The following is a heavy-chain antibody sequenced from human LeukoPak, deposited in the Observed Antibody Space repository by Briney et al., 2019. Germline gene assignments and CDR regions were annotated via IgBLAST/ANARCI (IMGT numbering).Heavy chain of an antibody. CDR2: IHPHGIF. J-gene: IGHJ5*02. CDR3: ARGRDRSKAGDL. CDR1: GGSCDDYY. V-gene: IGHV4-34*01. Sequence: SETLSPTCAVYGGSCDDYYCSWIRQPPGKGLEWIGEIHPHGIFYYNSSLVSRVTISIDTSKTQFSLRLTSVTAADTAFYYCARGRDRSKAGDLWGQGSLVTVSS. D-gene: IGHD5-24*01.